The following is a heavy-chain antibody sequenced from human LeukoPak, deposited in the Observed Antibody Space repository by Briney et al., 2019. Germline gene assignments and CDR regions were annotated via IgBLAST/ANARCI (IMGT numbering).Heavy chain of an antibody. CDR2: INGFNGNA. D-gene: IGHD6-19*01. Sequence: ASVKVSFKFSGYTFIDYAISWVRQAPGQGLEWMGWINGFNGNAMYAQNFHGRVTITTDTSTTTAYMEVRSLRFDDTAVYHCARVVAGTELYMDVWGKGTTVTISS. J-gene: IGHJ6*03. V-gene: IGHV1-18*01. CDR1: GYTFIDYA. CDR3: ARVVAGTELYMDV.